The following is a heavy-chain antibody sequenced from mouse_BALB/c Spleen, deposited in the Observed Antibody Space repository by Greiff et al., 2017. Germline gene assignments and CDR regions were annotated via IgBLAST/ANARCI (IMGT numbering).Heavy chain of an antibody. Sequence: EVKLMESGAELVKPGASVKLSCTASGFNIKDTYMHWVKQRPEQGLEWIGRIDPANGNTKYDPKFQGKATITADTSSNTAYLQLSSLTSEDTAVYYCARWGMISYAMDDWGQGTSVTVSS. V-gene: IGHV14-3*02. CDR3: ARWGMISYAMDD. D-gene: IGHD2-4*01. CDR1: GFNIKDTY. CDR2: IDPANGNT. J-gene: IGHJ4*01.